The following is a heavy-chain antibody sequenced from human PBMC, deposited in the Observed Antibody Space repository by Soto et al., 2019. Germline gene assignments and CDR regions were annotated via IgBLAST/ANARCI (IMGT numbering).Heavy chain of an antibody. Sequence: PSETLSLTCTVSGGPISSGDYYWSWIRQPPGKGLEWIGYIYYSGSTYYNPSLKSRVTISVDTSKNQFSLKLSSVTAADTAVYYCARVSLTLYYFDYWGQGTLVTVSS. CDR1: GGPISSGDYY. CDR3: ARVSLTLYYFDY. CDR2: IYYSGST. V-gene: IGHV4-30-4*01. J-gene: IGHJ4*02.